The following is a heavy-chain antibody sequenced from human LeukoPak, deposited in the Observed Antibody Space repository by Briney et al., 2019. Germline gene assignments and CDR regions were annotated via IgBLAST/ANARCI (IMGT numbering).Heavy chain of an antibody. CDR1: GGSISSYY. CDR2: IYYSGST. Sequence: SETLSLTCTVSGGSISSYYWIWIRQPPGKGLEWIGYIYYSGSTYYNPSLKSRVTISVDTSKNQFSLKLSSVTAADMAVYYCARDRITIFGVVNPYGMDDWGQGTTVTVSS. D-gene: IGHD3-3*01. V-gene: IGHV4-59*12. J-gene: IGHJ6*02. CDR3: ARDRITIFGVVNPYGMDD.